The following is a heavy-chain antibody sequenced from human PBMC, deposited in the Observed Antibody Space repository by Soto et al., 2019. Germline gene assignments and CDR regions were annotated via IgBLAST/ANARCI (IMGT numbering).Heavy chain of an antibody. D-gene: IGHD5-12*01. CDR3: ARAPKRWLQFFDVWVGMDV. CDR1: GGSISSGGYY. CDR2: IYYSGST. J-gene: IGHJ6*02. Sequence: QVQLQESGPGLVKPSQTLSLTCTVSGGSISSGGYYWSWIRQHPGKGLEWIGYIYYSGSTYYNPSLKSRVTISVDTSKNQFSLKLSSVTAADTAVYYCARAPKRWLQFFDVWVGMDVWGQGTTVTVSS. V-gene: IGHV4-31*03.